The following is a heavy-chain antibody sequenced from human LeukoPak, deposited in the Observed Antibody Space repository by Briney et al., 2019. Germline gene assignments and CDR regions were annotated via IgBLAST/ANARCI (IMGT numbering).Heavy chain of an antibody. Sequence: GGSLRLSCAASGFIFSNYGMHWVRQAPGKGLEWVAFIRYDGSNTYYADSVKGRFTISRDNSKNTLDLQLNSLRSEDTAVYYCARNSYYDTANYYGSMDYWGQGAQVTVSS. CDR1: GFIFSNYG. J-gene: IGHJ4*02. V-gene: IGHV3-30*02. CDR2: IRYDGSNT. CDR3: ARNSYYDTANYYGSMDY. D-gene: IGHD3-22*01.